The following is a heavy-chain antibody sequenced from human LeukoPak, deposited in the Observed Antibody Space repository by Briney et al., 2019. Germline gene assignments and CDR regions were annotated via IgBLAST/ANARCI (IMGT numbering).Heavy chain of an antibody. CDR3: ARGTNGGFFGVVKPIDY. CDR1: GFTFSSYW. J-gene: IGHJ4*02. V-gene: IGHV3-74*01. D-gene: IGHD3-3*01. CDR2: INSDGSST. Sequence: GGSLRLSCAASGFTFSSYWMHWVRHAPGKGLVWVSRINSDGSSTSSADSVKGRFTISRDNAKNTLYLQMNSLGVEDTAVYYCARGTNGGFFGVVKPIDYWGQGTLVTVSS.